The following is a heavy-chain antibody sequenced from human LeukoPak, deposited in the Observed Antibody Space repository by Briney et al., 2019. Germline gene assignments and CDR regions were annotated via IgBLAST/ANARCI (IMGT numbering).Heavy chain of an antibody. D-gene: IGHD3-16*01. CDR2: VYYSGST. CDR3: ARDRRHRTHFTY. J-gene: IGHJ4*02. Sequence: SETLSLTCTVSGGSISSSSYYWGWIRQPPGKGLEWIGSVYYSGSTYYNPSLKSRVTISVDTSKNQFSLKLSSVTAADTAVYYSARDRRHRTHFTYRGQGTLVTVSS. V-gene: IGHV4-39*07. CDR1: GGSISSSSYY.